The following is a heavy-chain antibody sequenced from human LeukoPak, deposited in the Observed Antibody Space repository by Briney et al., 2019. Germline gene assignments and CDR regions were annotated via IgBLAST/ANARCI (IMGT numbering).Heavy chain of an antibody. D-gene: IGHD5-24*01. V-gene: IGHV5-51*01. Sequence: RHGESLKISCQGSGYSFTTYWIAWVRQMPGKGLEWMGIISPGDSDTRYSPSFQGRVTISADKSISTAYLQWSSLKASDTAIYYCARYLRWLNSPGPPDDSWGQGTLVTVSS. J-gene: IGHJ4*02. CDR1: GYSFTTYW. CDR2: ISPGDSDT. CDR3: ARYLRWLNSPGPPDDS.